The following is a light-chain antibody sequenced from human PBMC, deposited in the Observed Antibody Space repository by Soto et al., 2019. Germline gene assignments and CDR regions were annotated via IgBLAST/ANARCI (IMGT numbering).Light chain of an antibody. CDR3: SSYTSSSIDYV. V-gene: IGLV2-14*01. CDR2: EVS. CDR1: SSDVGGYNY. J-gene: IGLJ1*01. Sequence: QSVLTQPASVSGSPGQSITISCTGTSSDVGGYNYVSLYQQHPGKAPKLMIYEVSNRPSGVSNRFSGSKSGNTASLTISGLQAEDEADYYCSSYTSSSIDYVFGTGTQLTVL.